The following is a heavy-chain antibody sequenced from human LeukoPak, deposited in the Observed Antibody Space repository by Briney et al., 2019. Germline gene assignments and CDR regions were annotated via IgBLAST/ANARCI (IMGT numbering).Heavy chain of an antibody. D-gene: IGHD4-17*01. V-gene: IGHV5-51*01. J-gene: IGHJ4*02. CDR2: IYPGDSDT. CDR3: ATRQDYGDYDFDY. CDR1: GYSFTSYW. Sequence: GESLKISCKGSGYSFTSYWIGWVRQMPGKGLEWMGIIYPGDSDTRYSPSFQGQVTISADKSISTAYLQWSSLKAPDTAMYYCATRQDYGDYDFDYWGQGTLVTVSS.